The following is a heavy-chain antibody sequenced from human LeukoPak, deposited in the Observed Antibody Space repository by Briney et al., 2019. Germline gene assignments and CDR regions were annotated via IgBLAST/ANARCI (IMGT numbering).Heavy chain of an antibody. D-gene: IGHD6-13*01. CDR2: INHSGST. CDR1: GGSFNGYY. CDR3: ARISTVDAFDI. Sequence: SETLSLTCAVYGGSFNGYYWSWIRQPPGKGLEWIGEINHSGSTNYNPSLKSRVTMSVDTSKNQFSLKLSSVTAADTAVYYCARISTVDAFDIWGQGTMVTVSS. J-gene: IGHJ3*02. V-gene: IGHV4-34*01.